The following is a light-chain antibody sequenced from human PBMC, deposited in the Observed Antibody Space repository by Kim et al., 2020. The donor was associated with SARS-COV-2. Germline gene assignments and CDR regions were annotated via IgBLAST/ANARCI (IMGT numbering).Light chain of an antibody. CDR1: NIGSKS. J-gene: IGLJ1*01. CDR2: YDS. Sequence: PGKTAKITCGGNNIGSKSVHWYQQKPGQAPVLVIYYDSDRPSGIPERFSGSNSGNTATLTISRVEAGDEADYYCQVWDSSSDHLYVFGTGTKVTVL. CDR3: QVWDSSSDHLYV. V-gene: IGLV3-21*04.